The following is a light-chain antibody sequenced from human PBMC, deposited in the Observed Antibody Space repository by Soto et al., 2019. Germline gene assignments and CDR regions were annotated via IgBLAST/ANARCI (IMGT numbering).Light chain of an antibody. CDR1: QTIGRW. CDR2: AAS. CDR3: QQYNSYPGM. J-gene: IGKJ1*01. Sequence: DIQVTQSPPAMAASVGDSVTGTSRDCQTIGRWLAWYQQNQGRAPKLXICAASSLASGVPSRFGGNGAGKVCPPTISGLPPDDVVSYCCQQYNSYPGMFGQGTKVDIK. V-gene: IGKV1-5*01.